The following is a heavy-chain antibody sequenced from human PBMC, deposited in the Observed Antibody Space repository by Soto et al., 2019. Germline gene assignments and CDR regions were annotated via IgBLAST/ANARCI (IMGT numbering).Heavy chain of an antibody. CDR3: VRGCPIIRYFGWLLYFDY. Sequence: SETLSLTCTVSGGSISSGGDYWNWIRNHPGKGLEWIGYIYYSGSTDYNPSLKSQVTISVDTSKNQFSLRLTSVTAADTAVYYCVRGCPIIRYFGWLLYFDYWGQGTLVTVSS. D-gene: IGHD3-9*01. V-gene: IGHV4-31*01. J-gene: IGHJ4*02. CDR2: IYYSGST. CDR1: GGSISSGGDY.